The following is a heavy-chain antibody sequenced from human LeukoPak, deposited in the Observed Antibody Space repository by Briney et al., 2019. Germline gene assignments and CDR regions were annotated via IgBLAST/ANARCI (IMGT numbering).Heavy chain of an antibody. CDR2: INPSGGST. CDR3: ARESGLGVRGVYFDY. Sequence: ASVKVSCKASGYTLTSYYMHWVRQAPGQGLEWMGLINPSGGSTSYAQKFQGRVTMTRDTSTSTVYMELSSLRSEDTAVYYCARESGLGVRGVYFDYWGQGTLVTVSS. D-gene: IGHD3-10*01. J-gene: IGHJ4*02. CDR1: GYTLTSYY. V-gene: IGHV1-46*01.